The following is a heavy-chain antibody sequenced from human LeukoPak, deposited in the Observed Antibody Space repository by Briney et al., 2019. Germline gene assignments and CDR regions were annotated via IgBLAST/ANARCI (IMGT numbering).Heavy chain of an antibody. CDR2: IIPILGIA. J-gene: IGHJ6*02. CDR1: GGTFSSYA. V-gene: IGHV1-69*04. D-gene: IGHD3-10*01. Sequence: AAVKVSCKASGGTFSSYAISWVRQAPGQGLEWMGRIIPILGIANYAQKFQGRVTITADKTTSTAYMELSSLRSEDTAVYYCARSRFGDYGMDVWGQGTTVTVSS. CDR3: ARSRFGDYGMDV.